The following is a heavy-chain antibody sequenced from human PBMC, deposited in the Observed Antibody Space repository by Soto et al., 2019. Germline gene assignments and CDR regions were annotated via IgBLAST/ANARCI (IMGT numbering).Heavy chain of an antibody. CDR1: GYTFTSSG. Sequence: QVQLVQSGAEVKKPGASVKVSCKASGYTFTSSGIRWARQAPGHRIEGRGWISAYNGNTKDAQKLQGRGTMTTGTSTSTAYMELRSLRSDDTAVYYCARERGGCGDYWGQGTLVTVSS. V-gene: IGHV1-18*04. D-gene: IGHD2-8*02. CDR3: ARERGGCGDY. CDR2: ISAYNGNT. J-gene: IGHJ4*02.